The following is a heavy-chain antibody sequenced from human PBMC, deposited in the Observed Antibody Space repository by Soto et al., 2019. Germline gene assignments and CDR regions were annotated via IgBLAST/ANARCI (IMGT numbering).Heavy chain of an antibody. J-gene: IGHJ4*02. V-gene: IGHV3-30*18. Sequence: QVQLVESGGGVVQPGRSLRLSCAASGFSFSKYGMHWVRQAPGKGLEWAAEMSDDGSKKYYGDSVKGRFTISRDNSKNTLYLLMDSLRPEDTAMYYCAKELRETGGYYFDCWGQGTLVTVSS. CDR3: AKELRETGGYYFDC. D-gene: IGHD3-16*01. CDR2: MSDDGSKK. CDR1: GFSFSKYG.